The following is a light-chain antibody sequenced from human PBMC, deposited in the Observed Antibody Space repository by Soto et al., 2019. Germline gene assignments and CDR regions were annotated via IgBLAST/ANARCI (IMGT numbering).Light chain of an antibody. V-gene: IGKV3-11*01. Sequence: EIVLTQSPATLSLSPGERATLSCRASQSVSSYLAWYQQKPGQAPRLLIYDASNRATGIPARFSGSGSGTDVPLTISSLEPEVFAVYYCQQRSNWPPFTFGGGTKVEIK. J-gene: IGKJ4*01. CDR2: DAS. CDR3: QQRSNWPPFT. CDR1: QSVSSY.